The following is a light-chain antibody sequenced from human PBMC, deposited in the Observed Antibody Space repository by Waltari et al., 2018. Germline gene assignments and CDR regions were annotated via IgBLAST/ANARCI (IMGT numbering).Light chain of an antibody. Sequence: DIQMTQSPFSLSASVGDRVTITCRASQSISSYLNWYQQKPGKAPKLLIYAASSLQSGVPSRFSGSGSGTDFTLTNSSLQPEDFATYYCQQSYSTLFTFGPGTKVDIK. V-gene: IGKV1-39*01. CDR3: QQSYSTLFT. CDR2: AAS. J-gene: IGKJ3*01. CDR1: QSISSY.